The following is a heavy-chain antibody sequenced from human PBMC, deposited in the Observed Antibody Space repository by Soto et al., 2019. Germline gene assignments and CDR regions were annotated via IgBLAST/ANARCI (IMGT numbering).Heavy chain of an antibody. J-gene: IGHJ5*02. Sequence: QGQLVQSGAEVKKPGASVKVSCKASGYTFTDYDISWVRQAPGQGLEWMGWISVDNGNTKYVESLQGRVTMTTNTSASTAYLEVRSLRSDDAAVYYCERTSVSNYNWFDPWGQGTLVAVSS. D-gene: IGHD4-4*01. V-gene: IGHV1-18*01. CDR3: ERTSVSNYNWFDP. CDR1: GYTFTDYD. CDR2: ISVDNGNT.